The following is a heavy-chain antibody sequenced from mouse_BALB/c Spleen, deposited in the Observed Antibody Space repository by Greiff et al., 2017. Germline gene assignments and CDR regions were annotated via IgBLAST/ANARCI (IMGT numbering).Heavy chain of an antibody. V-gene: IGHV5-17*02. CDR3: ARWHDYFDY. J-gene: IGHJ2*01. D-gene: IGHD2-3*01. CDR1: GFTFSSFG. CDR2: ISSGSSTI. Sequence: EVMLVESGGGLVQPGGSRKLSCAASGFTFSSFGMHWVRQAPEKGLEWVAYISSGSSTIYYADTVKGRFTISRDNPKNTLFLQMTSLRSEDTAMYYCARWHDYFDYWGQGTTLTVSS.